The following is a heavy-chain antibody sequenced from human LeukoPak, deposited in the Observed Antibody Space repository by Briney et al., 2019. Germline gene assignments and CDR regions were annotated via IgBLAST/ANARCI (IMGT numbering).Heavy chain of an antibody. D-gene: IGHD5-24*01. CDR3: AWMATVLSVDV. CDR1: GLTFRDAW. CDR2: IKGRTYSETA. Sequence: GGPLRLSCVVSGLTFRDAWISWVRQAPGKGLEWIGRIKGRTYSETADFAAPVKGRFTLSRDDSKNTVYLQMNSLNTEDTAMYFCAWMATVLSVDVWGQGTLVTVSS. V-gene: IGHV3-15*01. J-gene: IGHJ4*02.